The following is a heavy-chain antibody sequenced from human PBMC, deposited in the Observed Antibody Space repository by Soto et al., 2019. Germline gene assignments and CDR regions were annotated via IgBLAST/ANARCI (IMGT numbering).Heavy chain of an antibody. CDR3: ARGVAAAGLYFDY. J-gene: IGHJ4*02. CDR1: GGTFSSYA. D-gene: IGHD6-13*01. Sequence: ASVKVSCKASGGTFSSYAISWVRQAPGQGLEWMGGIIPIFGTANYAQKFQGRVTITADKSTSTAYMELSSLRSEDTAVYYCARGVAAAGLYFDYWGQGTLVTAPQ. V-gene: IGHV1-69*06. CDR2: IIPIFGTA.